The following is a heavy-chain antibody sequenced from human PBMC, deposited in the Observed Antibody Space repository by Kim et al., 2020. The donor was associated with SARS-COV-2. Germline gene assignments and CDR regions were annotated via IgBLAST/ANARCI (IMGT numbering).Heavy chain of an antibody. Sequence: YAVCVKGRFTISRDNAKNTVYLQMTNLRAEDTAVYYCTRDRSNYGNYGMDVWGQGTTVTVSS. J-gene: IGHJ6*02. CDR3: TRDRSNYGNYGMDV. D-gene: IGHD4-4*01. V-gene: IGHV3-74*01.